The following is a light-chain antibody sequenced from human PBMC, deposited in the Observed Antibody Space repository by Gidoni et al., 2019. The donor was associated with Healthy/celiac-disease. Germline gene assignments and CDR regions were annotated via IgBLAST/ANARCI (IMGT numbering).Light chain of an antibody. CDR3: QQFNNYPSIT. Sequence: AIQLTQSPSSLSASVGDRVTITCRASQGISSALAWYQQKPGKAPKLLIYDASSLESGVLSRFSGSGSGTDFTLTISSLQPEDFATYYCQQFNNYPSITFGQXTRLEIK. J-gene: IGKJ5*01. V-gene: IGKV1D-13*01. CDR2: DAS. CDR1: QGISSA.